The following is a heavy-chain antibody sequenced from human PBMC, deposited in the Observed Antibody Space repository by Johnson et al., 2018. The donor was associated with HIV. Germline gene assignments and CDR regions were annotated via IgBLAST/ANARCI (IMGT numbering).Heavy chain of an antibody. V-gene: IGHV3-20*04. CDR1: AFTFDDHG. Sequence: VQLVESGGGVVRPGGSLRLSCAASAFTFDDHGMSWVRQAPGKGLEWVSSISGGSTYYADSVTGRFTISRDNSKNTLYLQMNRLRAEDTAVYYCARGGVIHDAFDIWGQGTMVTVSS. CDR3: ARGGVIHDAFDI. CDR2: ISGGST. D-gene: IGHD3-3*01. J-gene: IGHJ3*02.